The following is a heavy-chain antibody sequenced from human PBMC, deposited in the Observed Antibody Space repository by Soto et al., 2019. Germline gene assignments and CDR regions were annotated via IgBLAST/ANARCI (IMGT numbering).Heavy chain of an antibody. D-gene: IGHD1-1*01. CDR3: ARGRYGDY. J-gene: IGHJ4*02. CDR1: GYTFTSYG. Sequence: QVHLVQSGAEVKKPGASVKVSCKASGYTFTSYGITWVRQAPGQGLEWMGWISAHNGNTDYAQKLQGRFIVTRDTSTSTAYMELRSLRSDGTAVYYCARGRYGDYWGQGALVTVSS. V-gene: IGHV1-18*01. CDR2: ISAHNGNT.